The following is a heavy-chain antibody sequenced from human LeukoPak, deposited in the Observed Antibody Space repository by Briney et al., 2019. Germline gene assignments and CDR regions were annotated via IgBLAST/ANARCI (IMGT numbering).Heavy chain of an antibody. V-gene: IGHV4-59*01. J-gene: IGHJ5*02. CDR3: ARDLYYYDSSGYLNWFDP. CDR2: IYYSGSI. D-gene: IGHD3-22*01. Sequence: PSETLSLTCTVSGASISSYYWSWIRQPPGKGLEWIGDIYYSGSIKYNPSLKSRVTISVDTSKNQFSLKLSSVTAADTAVYYCARDLYYYDSSGYLNWFDPWGQGTLVTVSS. CDR1: GASISSYY.